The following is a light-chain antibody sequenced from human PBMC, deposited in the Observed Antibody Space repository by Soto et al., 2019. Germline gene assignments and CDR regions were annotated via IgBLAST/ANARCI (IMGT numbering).Light chain of an antibody. CDR3: QQYGSSPQLT. CDR2: RAS. Sequence: EIVMTQSPATLSVSPGERATLSCRARQSVDRNLVWYQEKPGQSPRLLIFRASTRASGIPARFSGSGSGTEFTLTINSLQSEDFAVYYCQQYGSSPQLTFGPGTKVDIK. J-gene: IGKJ3*01. V-gene: IGKV3-15*01. CDR1: QSVDRN.